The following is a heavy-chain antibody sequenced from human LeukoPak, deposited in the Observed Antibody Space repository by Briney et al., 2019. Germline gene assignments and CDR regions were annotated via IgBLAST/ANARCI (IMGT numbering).Heavy chain of an antibody. J-gene: IGHJ4*02. V-gene: IGHV3-74*01. CDR2: IKSDGITI. D-gene: IGHD6-6*01. Sequence: GGSLRLSCAASGFTFSNYMMHWVCQAPGKGLVWVSRIKSDGITITYADSVKGRFTVSRDNAKNTLYLQVNNLRAEDTAVYYCARGPNSNWSGLDFWGQGTLLTVSS. CDR1: GFTFSNYM. CDR3: ARGPNSNWSGLDF.